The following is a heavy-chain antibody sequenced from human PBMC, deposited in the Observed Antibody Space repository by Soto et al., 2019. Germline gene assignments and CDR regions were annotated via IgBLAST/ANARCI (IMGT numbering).Heavy chain of an antibody. CDR1: GFTFGSYG. CDR2: LSYDGTEK. Sequence: QVQLVESGGGVVQPGRSLRLSCAASGFTFGSYGMHWVRQAPGKGLEWVAFLSYDGTEKYYGDSVKGRFTISRDKSRNTLSLQMISLRPEDTAVYYCARVLESYGFDYWGQGTLVTVSS. CDR3: ARVLESYGFDY. D-gene: IGHD5-18*01. V-gene: IGHV3-30*03. J-gene: IGHJ4*02.